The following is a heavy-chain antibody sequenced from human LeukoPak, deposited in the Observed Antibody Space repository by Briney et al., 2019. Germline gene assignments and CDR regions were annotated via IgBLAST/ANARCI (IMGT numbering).Heavy chain of an antibody. V-gene: IGHV3-30*04. D-gene: IGHD3-22*01. CDR3: ATRYYYDSSGYYGSLDY. Sequence: GGSLRLSCAASGFTFSSYAMHWVRQAPGKGLEWVAVISYDGSNKYYADSVKGRFTISRDNSKNTLYLQMNSLRAEDTAVYYCATRYYYDSSGYYGSLDYWGQGTLVTVSS. J-gene: IGHJ4*02. CDR2: ISYDGSNK. CDR1: GFTFSSYA.